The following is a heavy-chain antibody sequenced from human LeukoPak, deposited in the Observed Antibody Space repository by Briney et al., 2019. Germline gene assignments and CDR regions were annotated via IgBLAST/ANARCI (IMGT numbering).Heavy chain of an antibody. CDR1: GFTFSSYA. J-gene: IGHJ6*02. V-gene: IGHV3-23*01. Sequence: PGGSLRLSCAVSGFTFSSYAVSWVRQAPGQGLEWVSYISGNGGSTYYADSVKGRFTISRDNSKNTLYLQMNSLRVEDTAVYYCAKQWRPPAIGMDVWGQGTTVTVSS. D-gene: IGHD6-19*01. CDR3: AKQWRPPAIGMDV. CDR2: ISGNGGST.